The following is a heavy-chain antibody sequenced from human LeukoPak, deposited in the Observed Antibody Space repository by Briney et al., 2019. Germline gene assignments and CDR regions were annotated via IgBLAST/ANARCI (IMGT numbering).Heavy chain of an antibody. CDR1: GFTFSSYA. D-gene: IGHD3-22*01. J-gene: IGHJ4*02. Sequence: GGSLRLSCAASGFTFSSYAMSWVRQAPGKGLEWVSAISGSGGSTYYADSVKGRFTISRDNSKNTLYLQMNSLRAEDTAVYYCAKAPSHDSSGYYYYFDYCGQGTLVTVSS. V-gene: IGHV3-23*01. CDR3: AKAPSHDSSGYYYYFDY. CDR2: ISGSGGST.